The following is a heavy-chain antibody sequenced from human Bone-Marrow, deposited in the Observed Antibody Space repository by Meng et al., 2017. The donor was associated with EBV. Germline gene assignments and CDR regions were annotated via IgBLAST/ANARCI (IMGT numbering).Heavy chain of an antibody. CDR1: GCTFSTYS. D-gene: IGHD3-22*01. Sequence: EVQLVESGGGLVKPGGSLRRSCAASGCTFSTYSMNWVRQAPGKGLEWVSSISSDSSYIHYADSVKGRFTISRDNAKNSLYLQTNSLRAEDTAVYYCARDRSYYDSSGYYYISWFDYWGQGTLVTVSS. CDR3: ARDRSYYDSSGYYYISWFDY. J-gene: IGHJ4*02. CDR2: ISSDSSYI. V-gene: IGHV3-21*01.